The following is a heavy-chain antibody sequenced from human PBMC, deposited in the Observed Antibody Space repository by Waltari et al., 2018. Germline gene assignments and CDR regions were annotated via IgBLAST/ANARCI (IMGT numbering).Heavy chain of an antibody. CDR2: MNPNSGNT. J-gene: IGHJ5*02. D-gene: IGHD6-13*01. V-gene: IGHV1-8*01. CDR3: ARGAAPGKGAHWFDP. Sequence: QVQLVQSGAEVKKPGASVKVSCKTSGYTFTNYDINWVRQATGQGIEWMGWMNPNSGNTGFAQKFQDRLIMTANTAITTAYMKLTGLTSDDTAVYYCARGAAPGKGAHWFDPWGQGTLVIVSS. CDR1: GYTFTNYD.